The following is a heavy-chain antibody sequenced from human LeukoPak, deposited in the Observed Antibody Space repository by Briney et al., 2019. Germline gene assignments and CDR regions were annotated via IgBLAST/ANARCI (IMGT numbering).Heavy chain of an antibody. D-gene: IGHD6-19*01. CDR3: ATLRSDSSGWYYFDY. Sequence: GRSLRLSCAASGFTFSSYGMHWVRQAPGKGLEWVALIWYDGSNKYYTDSVKGRFTISRDNSKNMLYLQMNSLRTEDTAVYYCATLRSDSSGWYYFDYWGQGTLVTVSS. J-gene: IGHJ4*02. V-gene: IGHV3-33*01. CDR1: GFTFSSYG. CDR2: IWYDGSNK.